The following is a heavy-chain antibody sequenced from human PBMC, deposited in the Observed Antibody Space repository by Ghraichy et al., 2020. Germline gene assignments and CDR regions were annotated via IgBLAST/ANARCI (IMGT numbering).Heavy chain of an antibody. J-gene: IGHJ4*02. V-gene: IGHV3-53*01. CDR2: IFSIGST. CDR3: VGTRSYALDY. CDR1: GFTMSNDY. Sequence: GESLNISCAASGFTMSNDYMTWVRQTPGRGLEWVSTIFSIGSTYYADSVQGRFTISRDDSKNTLYLHMNSLRADDTAMYYCVGTRSYALDYWGQGTLVTVPS. D-gene: IGHD3-10*01.